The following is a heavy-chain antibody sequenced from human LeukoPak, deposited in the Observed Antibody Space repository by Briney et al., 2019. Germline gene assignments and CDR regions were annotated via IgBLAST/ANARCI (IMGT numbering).Heavy chain of an antibody. CDR2: IYYSGST. J-gene: IGHJ4*02. Sequence: KPSETLSLTCTVSGGSISSYYWSWIRQPPGKGLEWIGYIYYSGSTNYNPSLKSRVTISVDTSKNQFSLKLSSVTAADTAVYYCARAGYCSSTSCYAGCFDYWGQGTLVTVSS. D-gene: IGHD2-2*01. CDR3: ARAGYCSSTSCYAGCFDY. V-gene: IGHV4-59*01. CDR1: GGSISSYY.